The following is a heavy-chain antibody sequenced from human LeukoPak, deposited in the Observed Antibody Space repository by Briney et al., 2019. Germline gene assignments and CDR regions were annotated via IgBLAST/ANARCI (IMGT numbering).Heavy chain of an antibody. CDR3: ARGRIAVAGSYYFDY. D-gene: IGHD6-19*01. Sequence: GRSLRLSCAASGFTFSSYAMHWVRQAPGKGLVWISRINSDGSSTSYADSVKGRFTISRDNAKNSLYLQMNSLRAEDTAVYYCARGRIAVAGSYYFDYWGQGTLVTVSS. CDR1: GFTFSSYA. CDR2: INSDGSST. V-gene: IGHV3-74*01. J-gene: IGHJ4*02.